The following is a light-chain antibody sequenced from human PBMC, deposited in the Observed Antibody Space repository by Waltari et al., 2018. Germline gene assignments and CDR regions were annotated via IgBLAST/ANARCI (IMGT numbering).Light chain of an antibody. CDR3: QQYYTTPRT. J-gene: IGKJ1*01. CDR2: WAS. Sequence: DFVMTQSPDSLAVSLGERATINCKSSRSVLYRPNNKNYLAWYQQKPGQPPKLLIYWASTRESGVPDRFSGSGSGSDFTLTISSLQAEDVAVYYCQQYYTTPRTFGQGTKVEI. V-gene: IGKV4-1*01. CDR1: RSVLYRPNNKNY.